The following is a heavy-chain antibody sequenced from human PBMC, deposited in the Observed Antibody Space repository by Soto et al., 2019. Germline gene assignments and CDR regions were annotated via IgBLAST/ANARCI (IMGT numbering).Heavy chain of an antibody. J-gene: IGHJ4*02. CDR3: ARENKAIFGVFTHFAY. D-gene: IGHD3-3*01. CDR1: GGSISSYY. V-gene: IGHV4-59*01. CDR2: ISYSGST. Sequence: SETLSLTCAVSGGSISSYYWSWIRQPPGKGLEWIAYISYSGSTNYNPSLKSRVTISLDTSKNQFSLKLSSVTAADTAVYYCARENKAIFGVFTHFAYSAQRTPDPVSA.